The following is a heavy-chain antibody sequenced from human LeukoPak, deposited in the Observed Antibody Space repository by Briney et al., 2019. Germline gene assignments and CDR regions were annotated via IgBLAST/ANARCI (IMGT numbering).Heavy chain of an antibody. CDR3: MRGTWGVVLDY. CDR2: ISGGKGDT. V-gene: IGHV1-18*01. D-gene: IGHD3-3*01. CDR1: GYTFSRHG. J-gene: IGHJ4*02. Sequence: ASVKVSCKASGYTFSRHGMTWVRQAPGQGLEWMGWISGGKGDTKYAQNLQGRVTMTTEANTAYMELRSLTSDDTAVYYCMRGTWGVVLDYWGQGTSVTVSS.